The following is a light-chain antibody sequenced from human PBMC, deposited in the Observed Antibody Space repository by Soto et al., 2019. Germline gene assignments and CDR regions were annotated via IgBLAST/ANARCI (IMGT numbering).Light chain of an antibody. Sequence: DIQMTQSPSTLSASVGTSLTILCRASPIFVAALAWYQQKPGKAPHLLIYDASNLESGVPSRFSGSGSGTEFTLTISSLRPDDFATYYCQQYESYSLTFGGGTRVEIK. CDR2: DAS. V-gene: IGKV1-5*02. J-gene: IGKJ4*01. CDR1: PIFVAA. CDR3: QQYESYSLT.